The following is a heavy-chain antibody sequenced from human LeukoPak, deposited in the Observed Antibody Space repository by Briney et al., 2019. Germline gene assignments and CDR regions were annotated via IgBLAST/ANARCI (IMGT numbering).Heavy chain of an antibody. D-gene: IGHD3-10*01. V-gene: IGHV3-7*03. CDR1: GFTFSSYW. Sequence: GGSLRLSCAASGFTFSSYWMSWVRQAPGKGLEWVANIKEDGGEKYYADSVKGRFTISRDNAKNSLYLQMNSLRAEDTAVYYCARETTTMVRGVINVYYGMDVWGKGTTVTVSS. J-gene: IGHJ6*04. CDR3: ARETTTMVRGVINVYYGMDV. CDR2: IKEDGGEK.